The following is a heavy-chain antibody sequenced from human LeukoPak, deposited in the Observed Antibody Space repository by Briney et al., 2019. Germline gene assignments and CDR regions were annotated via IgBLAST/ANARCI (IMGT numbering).Heavy chain of an antibody. J-gene: IGHJ4*02. D-gene: IGHD4-17*01. CDR1: GFTFSSYS. CDR3: ARGGAVTSFDY. V-gene: IGHV3-30*03. Sequence: TGGSLRLSCAASGFTFSSYSMNWVRQAPGKGLEWVAVISYDGSNKYYADSVKGRFTISRDNSKNTLYLQMNSLRAEDTAVYYCARGGAVTSFDYWGQGTLVTVSS. CDR2: ISYDGSNK.